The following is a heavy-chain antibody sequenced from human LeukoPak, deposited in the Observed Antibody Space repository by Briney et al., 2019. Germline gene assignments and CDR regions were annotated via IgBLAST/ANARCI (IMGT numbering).Heavy chain of an antibody. D-gene: IGHD1-26*01. V-gene: IGHV6-1*01. CDR1: GDSVSSNSAA. CDR3: ARGITGRNDY. CDR2: THYRSKWYN. J-gene: IGHJ4*02. Sequence: SQTLSLTCAISGDSVSSNSAAWNWVRQSPWRGLEWLGRTHYRSKWYNEYADSVKSRITINPDTSKNQFSLHLNSVTPEDTAVYYCARGITGRNDYWGQGTLVTVSS.